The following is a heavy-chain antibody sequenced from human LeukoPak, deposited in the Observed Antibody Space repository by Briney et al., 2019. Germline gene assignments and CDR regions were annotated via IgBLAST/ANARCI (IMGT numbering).Heavy chain of an antibody. CDR3: ARGIESYGDYGY. J-gene: IGHJ4*02. CDR2: MYNSGST. CDR1: GGSISGSY. D-gene: IGHD4-17*01. Sequence: SETLSLTCTVSGGSISGSYWSWLRQPPGKGLEWIAYMYNSGSTNYNPSLKSRVTISIDTSKNQFSLKLSSLTAADTAICYCARGIESYGDYGYWGQGILVTVSS. V-gene: IGHV4-59*01.